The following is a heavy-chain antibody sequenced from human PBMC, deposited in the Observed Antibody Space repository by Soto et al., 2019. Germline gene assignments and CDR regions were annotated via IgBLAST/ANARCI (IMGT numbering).Heavy chain of an antibody. D-gene: IGHD1-26*01. CDR1: GGSISSYY. V-gene: IGHV4-59*08. J-gene: IGHJ4*02. CDR2: IYYSGST. CDR3: ARRYGGNLDY. Sequence: TSETRSLTCTVSGGSISSYYWSWIRQPPGKGLEWIGYIYYSGSTNYNPSLKSRVTISVDTPKNQFSLKLSSVTAADTAVYYCARRYGGNLDYWGQGTLVTVS.